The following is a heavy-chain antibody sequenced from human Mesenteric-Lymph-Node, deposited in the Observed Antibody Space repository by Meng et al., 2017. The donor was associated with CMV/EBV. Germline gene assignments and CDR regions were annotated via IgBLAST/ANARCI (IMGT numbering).Heavy chain of an antibody. J-gene: IGHJ4*01. CDR3: ARGIITDRPHLDL. CDR2: INHSGST. V-gene: IGHV4-34*01. CDR1: GASFSLYY. Sequence: GSLRLSCAVNGASFSLYYWSWIRQSPGKGLEWIGEINHSGSTNYNPSLKSRVTILVDTSKKQFSLKLSSVTAADTAVYYCARGIITDRPHLDLWGQGTLVTVSS. D-gene: IGHD6-6*01.